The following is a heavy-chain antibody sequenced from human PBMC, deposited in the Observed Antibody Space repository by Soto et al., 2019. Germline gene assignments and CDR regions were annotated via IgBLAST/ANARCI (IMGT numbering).Heavy chain of an antibody. J-gene: IGHJ4*02. Sequence: EVPLVESGGGLVQPGGSLRLSCVASGFPFSTNWMHWVRQAPGKGLVWVSRINSDGTSTNYADSVKGRFTISRDNAKNTLYLQMNSLRGEDTAMYYCARDIDSSGWGQGTLVTVSS. CDR2: INSDGTST. D-gene: IGHD3-22*01. CDR1: GFPFSTNW. V-gene: IGHV3-74*01. CDR3: ARDIDSSG.